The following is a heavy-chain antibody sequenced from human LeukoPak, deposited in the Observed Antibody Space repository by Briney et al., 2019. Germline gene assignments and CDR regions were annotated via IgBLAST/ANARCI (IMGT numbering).Heavy chain of an antibody. J-gene: IGHJ3*01. Sequence: PGGSLRLSCAASGFTFSNAWMYWVRQAPGKGLEWVGRIKSKVSGGTTDYAAPVKGRFTISRDDSKNTLYLQMNSLKTEDTAVYYCTTDAPYYYGSGTKTDAFDLWGQGTMVTVSS. D-gene: IGHD3-10*01. V-gene: IGHV3-15*01. CDR2: IKSKVSGGTT. CDR1: GFTFSNAW. CDR3: TTDAPYYYGSGTKTDAFDL.